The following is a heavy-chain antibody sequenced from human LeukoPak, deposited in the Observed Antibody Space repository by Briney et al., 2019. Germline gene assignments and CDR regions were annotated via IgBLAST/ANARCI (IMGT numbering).Heavy chain of an antibody. CDR2: ISTSSSYI. CDR1: GFTFSSYS. J-gene: IGHJ3*02. Sequence: GGSLRLSCAASGFTFSSYSMAWVRQAPAKGLEWVSSISTSSSYIYYADSVKGRFTISRDNARNSLYLQMNSLGAEDTAVYYCARVSGADRTIDAFDIWGQGTVVTVSS. D-gene: IGHD2-15*01. CDR3: ARVSGADRTIDAFDI. V-gene: IGHV3-21*01.